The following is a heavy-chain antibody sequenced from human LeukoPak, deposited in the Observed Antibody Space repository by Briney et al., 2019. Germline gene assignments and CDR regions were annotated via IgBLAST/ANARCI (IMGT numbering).Heavy chain of an antibody. Sequence: SETLSLTCTVSGYSISSGYYWGWIRQPPGKGLEWIGSIYHSGSTYYNPSLKSRVTISVDTSKNQFSLKLSSVTAADTAVYYCARAPGVLRFLEWTHKDAQNWFDPWGQGTLVTVSS. V-gene: IGHV4-38-2*02. D-gene: IGHD3-3*01. J-gene: IGHJ5*02. CDR2: IYHSGST. CDR1: GYSISSGYY. CDR3: ARAPGVLRFLEWTHKDAQNWFDP.